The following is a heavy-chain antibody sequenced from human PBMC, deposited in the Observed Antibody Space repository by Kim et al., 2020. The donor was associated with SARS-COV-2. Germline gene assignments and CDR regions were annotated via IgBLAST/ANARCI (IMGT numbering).Heavy chain of an antibody. CDR3: ARDNDDGGVIYALEL. CDR2: IIPISATV. Sequence: SVKVSCKASGGSFSHYAINWVRQAPGQGLEWMGGIIPISATVNYAQQFQGRLTITADESTNTVDMELSSLRSEDTALYYCARDNDDGGVIYALELWGPGTRVIVSS. V-gene: IGHV1-69*13. CDR1: GGSFSHYA. D-gene: IGHD2-21*01. J-gene: IGHJ3*01.